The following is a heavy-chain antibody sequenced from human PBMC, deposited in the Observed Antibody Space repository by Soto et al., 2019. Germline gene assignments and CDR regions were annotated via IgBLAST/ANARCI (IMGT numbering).Heavy chain of an antibody. CDR3: ARHRRYYDILTGYLSHYYYYGMDV. CDR1: GGSISSYY. D-gene: IGHD3-9*01. J-gene: IGHJ6*02. Sequence: PSETLSLTCTVSGGSISSYYWSWIRQPPGKGLEWIGYIYYIGSTNYNPSLKSRVTISVDTSKNQFSLKLSSVTAADTAVYYFARHRRYYDILTGYLSHYYYYGMDVWGQGTTVTVSS. V-gene: IGHV4-59*08. CDR2: IYYIGST.